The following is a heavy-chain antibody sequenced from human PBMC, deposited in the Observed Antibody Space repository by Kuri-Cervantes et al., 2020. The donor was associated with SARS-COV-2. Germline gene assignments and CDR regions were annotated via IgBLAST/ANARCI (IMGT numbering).Heavy chain of an antibody. J-gene: IGHJ4*02. Sequence: KVSCKGSGYSFTSYWIGWVRQMPGKGLEWMGIIYPGDSDTRYSPSFQGQATISADKSISTAYLQWSSLKASDTAMYYCARHSEASIDYWGQGTLVTVSS. V-gene: IGHV5-51*01. CDR3: ARHSEASIDY. D-gene: IGHD3-10*01. CDR2: IYPGDSDT. CDR1: GYSFTSYW.